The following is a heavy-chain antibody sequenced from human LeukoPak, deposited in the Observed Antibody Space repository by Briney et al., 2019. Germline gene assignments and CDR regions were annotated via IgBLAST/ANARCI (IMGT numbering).Heavy chain of an antibody. CDR2: IGTAGDT. CDR3: ARGAYYYDSSGYPDY. J-gene: IGHJ4*02. Sequence: GGSLRLSCAASGFAFSSYDMHWVRQATGKGLDWVSAIGTAGDTYYPGSVKGRFTISRENAKNSLYLQMNSLRAGDTAVYYCARGAYYYDSSGYPDYWGQGTLLTVSS. V-gene: IGHV3-13*01. CDR1: GFAFSSYD. D-gene: IGHD3-22*01.